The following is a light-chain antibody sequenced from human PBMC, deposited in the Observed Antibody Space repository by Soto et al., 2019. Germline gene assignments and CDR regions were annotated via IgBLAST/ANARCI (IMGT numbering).Light chain of an antibody. V-gene: IGKV1-5*01. CDR3: QQYNSYWGT. CDR1: QSISSW. J-gene: IGKJ2*01. Sequence: DIQMTQSPSTLSASVGDRVTITCRASQSISSWLAWYQQKPGKAPKLLIYDASSLESGVPSRFSGSGSGTEFTLTSSSLQPDDFATYYCQQYNSYWGTFCQGTKLEIK. CDR2: DAS.